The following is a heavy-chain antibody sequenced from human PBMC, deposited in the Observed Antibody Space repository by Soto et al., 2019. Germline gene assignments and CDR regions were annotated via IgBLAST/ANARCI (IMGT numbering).Heavy chain of an antibody. J-gene: IGHJ4*02. CDR1: GDSITSSCFY. CDR3: ARRRIVPTTIFDF. V-gene: IGHV4-39*01. Sequence: SVTLSLPCTVSGDSITSSCFYWGWIRQPPGKGLEWIGHIFHTGATYQNPTLKSRLRMSVDTSKNQFSLNLSSVPATDTAVDFCARRRIVPTTIFDFCGQGTLVTVSS. D-gene: IGHD1-26*01. CDR2: IFHTGAT.